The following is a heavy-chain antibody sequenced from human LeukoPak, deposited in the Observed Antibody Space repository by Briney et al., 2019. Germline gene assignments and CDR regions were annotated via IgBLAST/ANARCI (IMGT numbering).Heavy chain of an antibody. V-gene: IGHV4-59*08. CDR3: ARLRPVAGYDAFDI. CDR1: GGSISSYY. D-gene: IGHD6-19*01. Sequence: PSETLSLTCSVSGGSISSYYWSWIRQPPGKGLEWIGYIYYSGSTNYNPSLKSRVTMSVDTSKNQFSLKLTSVTAADTAVYYCARLRPVAGYDAFDIWGHGTMVTVSS. J-gene: IGHJ3*02. CDR2: IYYSGST.